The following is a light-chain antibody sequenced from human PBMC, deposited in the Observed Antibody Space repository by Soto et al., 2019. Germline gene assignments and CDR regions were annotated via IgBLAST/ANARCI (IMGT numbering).Light chain of an antibody. Sequence: QSALTQPRSVSGSPGQSVTISCTGTSSDVGGYNYVSWYQQHPGKAPKLMIYDVSKRPSGVPDRFSGSKSGSTASLTIAGXXXXXXXXYXCCSYAGSYTSVFGGGTK. CDR2: DVS. V-gene: IGLV2-11*01. CDR3: CSYAGSYTSV. CDR1: SSDVGGYNY. J-gene: IGLJ3*02.